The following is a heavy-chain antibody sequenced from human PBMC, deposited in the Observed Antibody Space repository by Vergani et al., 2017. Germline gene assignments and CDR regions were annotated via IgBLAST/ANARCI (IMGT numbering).Heavy chain of an antibody. V-gene: IGHV4-34*01. CDR2: IDHTGRP. D-gene: IGHD4-11*01. CDR3: ARVNTETNGHLYYYYYMDV. CDR1: GGSFTSYH. Sequence: QVQLQQWGGGLLKPSETLSLTCVVNGGSFTSYHWTWIRQSPGEGLGWVGDIDHTGRPDYNPSLKSRLTMSVDKSRNQVSLTLTSVTATDTAIYFCARVNTETNGHLYYYYYMDVWGQGTAVTVS. J-gene: IGHJ6*03.